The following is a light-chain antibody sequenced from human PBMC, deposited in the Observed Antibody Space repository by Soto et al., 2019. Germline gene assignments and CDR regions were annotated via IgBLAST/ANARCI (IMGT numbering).Light chain of an antibody. CDR2: SNN. Sequence: QSVLTQPPSASGTPGQRVTISCSGSSSNIGSNTVNWYQQLPGTAPKLLIYSNNQRPSGVPDRFSGSKSGTSASLAISGLQSEDEADYYCAAWDDSLDGGVFGTGTKLTV. CDR3: AAWDDSLDGGV. CDR1: SSNIGSNT. J-gene: IGLJ1*01. V-gene: IGLV1-44*01.